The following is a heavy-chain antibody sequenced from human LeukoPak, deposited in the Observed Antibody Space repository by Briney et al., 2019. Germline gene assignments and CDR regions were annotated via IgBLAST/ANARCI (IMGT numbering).Heavy chain of an antibody. D-gene: IGHD3-3*01. V-gene: IGHV4-4*02. Sequence: SGTLSLTCAVSGGSISSSNWWSWVRQPPGKGLEWIGEIYHSGSTNYNPSLKSRVTISVDTSKNQFSLKLSSVTAADTAVYYCARGVTYYDFWSGYPDYYYMDVWGKGTTVTVSS. CDR1: GGSISSSNW. CDR2: IYHSGST. J-gene: IGHJ6*03. CDR3: ARGVTYYDFWSGYPDYYYMDV.